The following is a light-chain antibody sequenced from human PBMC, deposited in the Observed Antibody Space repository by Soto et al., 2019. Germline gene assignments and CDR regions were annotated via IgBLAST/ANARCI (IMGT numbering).Light chain of an antibody. CDR2: GAS. J-gene: IGKJ5*01. Sequence: VMTQAPATLSVSPGERATLSCRASQTINNNVAWYQLKDGQVPRLLIYGASTRAADVPARFSGGGSGTEFTLTISSLQSEDVATYYCQQYDDLPITFGQGTRLEIK. CDR1: QTINNN. CDR3: QQYDDLPIT. V-gene: IGKV3-15*01.